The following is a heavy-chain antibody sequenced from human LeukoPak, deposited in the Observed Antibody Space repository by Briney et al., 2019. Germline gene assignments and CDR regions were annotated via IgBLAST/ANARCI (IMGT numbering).Heavy chain of an antibody. V-gene: IGHV5-51*01. CDR3: ARRVTMVRGVYYFDY. CDR2: IYPGDSDT. J-gene: IGHJ4*02. D-gene: IGHD3-10*01. CDR1: GYSFTSYW. Sequence: GESLQISFKGSGYSFTSYWIGWVRQMPGKGLEWMGIIYPGDSDTRYSPSFQGQVTISADKSISTAYLQWSSLKASDTAMYYCARRVTMVRGVYYFDYWGQGTLVTVSS.